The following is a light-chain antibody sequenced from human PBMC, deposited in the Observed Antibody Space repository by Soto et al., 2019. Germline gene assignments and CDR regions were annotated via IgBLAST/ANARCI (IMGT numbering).Light chain of an antibody. Sequence: QSVLTQSPSASGTPGQRVTISCSGSSSNIGSNSVNWYQQFPGTAPKLLIYSINQLPSGVPDRFSGSKSGTSASLAISGLQSEDEADYYCAAWDDSLNGVVFGGGTKLTVL. CDR1: SSNIGSNS. CDR3: AAWDDSLNGVV. J-gene: IGLJ2*01. CDR2: SIN. V-gene: IGLV1-44*01.